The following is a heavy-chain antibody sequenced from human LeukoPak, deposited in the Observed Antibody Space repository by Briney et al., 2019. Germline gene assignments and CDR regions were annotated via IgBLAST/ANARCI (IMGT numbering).Heavy chain of an antibody. CDR2: IYYSGST. J-gene: IGHJ3*02. D-gene: IGHD3-22*01. V-gene: IGHV4-59*08. CDR1: GGSISSYY. CDR3: ARHFRYYYDSSGPEDAFDI. Sequence: SETLSLTCTVSGGSISSYYWSWIRQPPGKGREGIGYIYYSGSTNYNPSLKSRVTISVDTSKNQFSLKLSSVTAADTAVYYCARHFRYYYDSSGPEDAFDIWGQGTMVTVSS.